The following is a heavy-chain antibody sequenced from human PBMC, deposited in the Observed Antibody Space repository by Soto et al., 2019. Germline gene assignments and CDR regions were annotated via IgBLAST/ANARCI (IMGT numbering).Heavy chain of an antibody. V-gene: IGHV1-69*02. D-gene: IGHD3-10*01. CDR1: GDTFTFYS. Sequence: QVQLVQSGAEVKRPGSSVKVSCKASGDTFTFYSINWVRQAPGLGLEWMGRINPILSMSNYAQRFQGRVTMTADKSTSTACLDLSSLRSEDTAIYYCARSYGSGYRAFDYWGQGARVTVSS. CDR3: ARSYGSGYRAFDY. J-gene: IGHJ4*02. CDR2: INPILSMS.